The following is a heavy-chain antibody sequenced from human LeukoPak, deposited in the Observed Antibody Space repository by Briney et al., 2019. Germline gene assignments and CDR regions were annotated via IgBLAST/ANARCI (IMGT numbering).Heavy chain of an antibody. Sequence: KSSETLSLTCTVSGGSISSSSYYWGWIRQPPGKGLEWIGSIYYSGSTYHNPSLKSRVTISVDTSKNQFSLKLSSVTAADTAVYYCASPNPPGEASLREYYYYGMDVWGQGTTVTVSS. CDR3: ASPNPPGEASLREYYYYGMDV. D-gene: IGHD3-10*01. J-gene: IGHJ6*02. CDR1: GGSISSSSYY. CDR2: IYYSGST. V-gene: IGHV4-39*01.